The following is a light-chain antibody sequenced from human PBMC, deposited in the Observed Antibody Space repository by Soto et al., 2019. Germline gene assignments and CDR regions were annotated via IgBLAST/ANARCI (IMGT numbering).Light chain of an antibody. CDR2: EVT. Sequence: QSGRTQPASVSGSPGQSITISCTGTSGDIGSYNRVSWYQQHPGKAPKLIIYEVTDRPSGVSNRFSGSKSGNTASLTISGLQAEDEAEYYCSSYTNINTRACVFGTGTKVTVL. J-gene: IGLJ1*01. V-gene: IGLV2-14*01. CDR1: SGDIGSYNR. CDR3: SSYTNINTRACV.